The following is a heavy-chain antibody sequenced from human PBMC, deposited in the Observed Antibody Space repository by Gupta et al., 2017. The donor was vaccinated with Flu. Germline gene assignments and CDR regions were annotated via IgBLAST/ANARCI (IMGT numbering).Heavy chain of an antibody. J-gene: IGHJ4*02. CDR3: AKDKSITGSGDY. D-gene: IGHD1-20*01. CDR2: ISWNSGSR. V-gene: IGHV3-9*01. Sequence: EVQLVESGGALVQPGRSLRLSCAASRFTFDDYAMHWVRQAPGKGLEWVSSISWNSGSRGYADSVKGRFTISRDNAKNSLYLQMNSLRAEDTAWYYCAKDKSITGSGDYWGQGTLVTVSS. CDR1: RFTFDDYA.